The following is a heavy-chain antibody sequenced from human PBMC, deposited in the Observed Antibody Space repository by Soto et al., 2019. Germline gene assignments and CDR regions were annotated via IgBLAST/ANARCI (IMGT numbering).Heavy chain of an antibody. D-gene: IGHD3-10*02. J-gene: IGHJ4*02. V-gene: IGHV4-39*01. CDR3: ARHVFGGEIDY. CDR2: IYYSGST. CDR1: GGSISSSSYY. Sequence: SETLSLTCTVSGGSISSSSYYWGWIRQPPGKGLEWIGGIYYSGSTYYNPSLKSRVTISVDTSKNQFSLKLSSVTAADTAVYYCARHVFGGEIDYWGQGTLVTVSS.